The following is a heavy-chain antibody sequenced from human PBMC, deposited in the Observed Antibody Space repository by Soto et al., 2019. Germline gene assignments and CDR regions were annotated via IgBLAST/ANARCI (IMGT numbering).Heavy chain of an antibody. Sequence: QVQLVESGGGVVQPGRSLRLSCAASGFTFSSYAMHWVRQAPGKGLEWVAVISYDGSNKYYADSVKGRFTISRDNSKNTLYLRMNSLRAEDTAVYYCARTSPRYYDFWSGFRTLYYYYGMDVWGQGTTVTVSS. CDR3: ARTSPRYYDFWSGFRTLYYYYGMDV. CDR1: GFTFSSYA. J-gene: IGHJ6*02. V-gene: IGHV3-30-3*01. D-gene: IGHD3-3*01. CDR2: ISYDGSNK.